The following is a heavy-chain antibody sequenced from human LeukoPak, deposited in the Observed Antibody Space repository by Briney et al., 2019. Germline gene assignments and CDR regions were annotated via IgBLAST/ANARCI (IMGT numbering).Heavy chain of an antibody. V-gene: IGHV3-48*03. J-gene: IGHJ6*02. D-gene: IGHD3-22*01. CDR2: ISSSGSTI. Sequence: GGSLRLSCAASGFTFSSYEMNWVRQAPGKGLEWVSYISSSGSTIYYADSMKGRFTISRDNAKNSLYLQMNSLRAEDTAVYYCARDRIHYDSSGDYYYYGMDVWGQGTTVTASS. CDR3: ARDRIHYDSSGDYYYYGMDV. CDR1: GFTFSSYE.